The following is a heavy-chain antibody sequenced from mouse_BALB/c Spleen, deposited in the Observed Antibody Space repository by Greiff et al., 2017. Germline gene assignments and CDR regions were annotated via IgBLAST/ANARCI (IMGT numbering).Heavy chain of an antibody. V-gene: IGHV1-18*01. D-gene: IGHD2-4*01. Sequence: EVQRVESGPELVKPGASVKIPCKASGYTFTDYNMDWVKQSHGKSLEWIGDINPNNGGTIYNQKFKGKATLTVDKSSSTAYMELRSLTSEDTAVYYCARGYYDYEAWFAYWGQGTLVTVSA. CDR1: GYTFTDYN. CDR2: INPNNGGT. J-gene: IGHJ3*01. CDR3: ARGYYDYEAWFAY.